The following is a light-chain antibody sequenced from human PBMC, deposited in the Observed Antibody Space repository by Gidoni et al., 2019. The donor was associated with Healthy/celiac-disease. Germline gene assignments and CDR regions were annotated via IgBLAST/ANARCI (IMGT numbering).Light chain of an antibody. CDR2: AAS. CDR1: QSISSY. V-gene: IGKV1-39*01. J-gene: IGKJ1*01. CDR3: QQSYSTPWT. Sequence: DIQMTQSPSPLSASVRDRVTITCRASQSISSYLNWYQQKPGQAPKLLIYAASSLQSGVPSRFSGSGSGTDFTLTISSLQPEDFATYYCQQSYSTPWTFXXXTKVEIK.